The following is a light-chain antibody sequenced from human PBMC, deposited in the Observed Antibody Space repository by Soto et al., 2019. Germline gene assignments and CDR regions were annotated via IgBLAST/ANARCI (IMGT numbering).Light chain of an antibody. Sequence: DIQMTQSPSSLSASVGDRVTITCRASQSISSNLNWYQQKPGQAPKLLIYAASTLQNGVPSSFSGAGSGTDFTLTISSLQPADFATYYCQQSYSTLTFGPGTKVDLK. CDR1: QSISSN. CDR2: AAS. J-gene: IGKJ3*01. V-gene: IGKV1-39*01. CDR3: QQSYSTLT.